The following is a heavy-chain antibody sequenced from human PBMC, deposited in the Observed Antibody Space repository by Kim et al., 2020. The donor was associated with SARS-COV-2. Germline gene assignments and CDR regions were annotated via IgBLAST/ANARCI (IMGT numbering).Heavy chain of an antibody. CDR1: GYTFTSYG. Sequence: ASVKVSCKASGYTFTSYGISWVRQAPGQGLEWMGWISAYNGNTNYAQKLQGRVTMTTDTSTSTAYMELRSLRSDDTAVYYCARIHIVVVIADEVDAFDIWGQGTMVTVSS. V-gene: IGHV1-18*04. J-gene: IGHJ3*02. D-gene: IGHD2-21*01. CDR3: ARIHIVVVIADEVDAFDI. CDR2: ISAYNGNT.